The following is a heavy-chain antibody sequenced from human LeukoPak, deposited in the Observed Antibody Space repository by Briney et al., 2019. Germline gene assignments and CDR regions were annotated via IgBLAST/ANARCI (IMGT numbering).Heavy chain of an antibody. J-gene: IGHJ3*02. CDR2: IYTSGST. Sequence: SETLSLTCTVSGGSISSYYWSWIRQPAGKGLEWIGRIYTSGSTNYSPSLKSRVTMSVDTSKNQFSLKLSSVTAADTAVYYCARASSGWLMEYDAFDIWGQGTMVTVSS. V-gene: IGHV4-4*07. D-gene: IGHD6-19*01. CDR1: GGSISSYY. CDR3: ARASSGWLMEYDAFDI.